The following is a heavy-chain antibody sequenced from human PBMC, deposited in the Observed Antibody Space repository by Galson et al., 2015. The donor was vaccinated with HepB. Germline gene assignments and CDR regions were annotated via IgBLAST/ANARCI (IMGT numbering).Heavy chain of an antibody. CDR3: AKDLWVVVVAARVLDY. CDR2: ISYDGSNK. V-gene: IGHV3-30*18. D-gene: IGHD2-15*01. Sequence: SLRLSCAASGFTFSSYGIHWVRQAPGKGLEWVAVISYDGSNKYYADSVKGRFTISRDNSKNTLYLQMNSLRAEDTAVYYCAKDLWVVVVAARVLDYWGQGTLVTVSS. J-gene: IGHJ4*02. CDR1: GFTFSSYG.